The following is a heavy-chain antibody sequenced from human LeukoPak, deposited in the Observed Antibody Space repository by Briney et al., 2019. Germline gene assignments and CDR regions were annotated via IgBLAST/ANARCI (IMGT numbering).Heavy chain of an antibody. D-gene: IGHD4-23*01. CDR1: GFTFSRFW. J-gene: IGHJ3*02. CDR2: ISTDGTRT. V-gene: IGHV3-74*01. CDR3: VQDGALDYGGETASDI. Sequence: GGSLRLSCAASGFTFSRFWMHWVRQAPGKGLMWVSAISTDGTRTFYADSVKGRFTLSRDNSQNTLYLQMNSLRAEDTAVYYCVQDGALDYGGETASDIWGQGTMVTVSS.